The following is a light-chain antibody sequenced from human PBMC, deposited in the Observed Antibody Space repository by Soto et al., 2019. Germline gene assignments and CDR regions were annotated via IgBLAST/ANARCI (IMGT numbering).Light chain of an antibody. CDR1: QSVSSN. CDR2: DAS. J-gene: IGKJ5*01. Sequence: IVMPQSPAPLSVSPGERATLSCRASQSVSSNLAWHQQKPGQAPRILMYDASTRATGIPARFSGSGSGTEFTLTISSLQSEDFAVYYCQQYHNWPITFGQGTRLENK. V-gene: IGKV3-15*01. CDR3: QQYHNWPIT.